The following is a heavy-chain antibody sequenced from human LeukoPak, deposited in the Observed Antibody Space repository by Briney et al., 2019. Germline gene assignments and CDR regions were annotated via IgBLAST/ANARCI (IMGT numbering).Heavy chain of an antibody. CDR3: AREAFGYYYDSSGYFAFDI. V-gene: IGHV3-48*02. D-gene: IGHD3-22*01. Sequence: GGSLRLSCAASGFTFSSYSMNWVRQAPGKGLEWVSYISSSSSTIYYADSVKGRFTLSRDNAKNSLYLQMNSLRDEDTAVYYCAREAFGYYYDSSGYFAFDIWGQGTMVTVSS. J-gene: IGHJ3*02. CDR2: ISSSSSTI. CDR1: GFTFSSYS.